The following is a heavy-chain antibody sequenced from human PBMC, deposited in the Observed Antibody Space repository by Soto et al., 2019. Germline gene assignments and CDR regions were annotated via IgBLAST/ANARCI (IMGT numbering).Heavy chain of an antibody. V-gene: IGHV3-7*01. Sequence: PWGSLRLSCAASGFTFSSYWMSFGRHAPVKWLEWVANIKQDGSEKYYVDSVKGRFTISRDNAKNSLYLQMNSLRAEDTAVYYCARDTYDFWSGYYWGYYGMDVWGQGTTVTAP. D-gene: IGHD3-3*01. J-gene: IGHJ6*02. CDR3: ARDTYDFWSGYYWGYYGMDV. CDR1: GFTFSSYW. CDR2: IKQDGSEK.